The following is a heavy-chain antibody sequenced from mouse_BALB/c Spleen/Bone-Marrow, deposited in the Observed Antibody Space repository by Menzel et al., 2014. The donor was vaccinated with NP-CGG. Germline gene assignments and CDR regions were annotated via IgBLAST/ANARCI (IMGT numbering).Heavy chain of an antibody. CDR2: INPYNGET. CDR1: GYTFTEYA. CDR3: ARCYYYGSSYYFDC. J-gene: IGHJ2*01. D-gene: IGHD1-1*01. Sequence: VMLVESGPEVVRPGASMKISCKGSGYTFTEYAMHWVKQSHAKSLEWIGVINPYNGETNYNQNFKDKATMTVDKSSSTAYMELARLTAEDSVIYYCARCYYYGSSYYFDCWGQGTTLTVSS. V-gene: IGHV1-67*01.